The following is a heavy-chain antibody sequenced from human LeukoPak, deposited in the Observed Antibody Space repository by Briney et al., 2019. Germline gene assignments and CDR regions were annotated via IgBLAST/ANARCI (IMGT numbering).Heavy chain of an antibody. CDR1: GFSVSTNY. V-gene: IGHV3-53*01. D-gene: IGHD5-18*01. Sequence: GGSLRLSCAASGFSVSTNYMSWVRQAPGKGLEWVSVIYSDGSTYYPDTVKGRFTISRDNSKNTVYLQMNSLRAEDTAVYYCARDNTAMGLDYWGQGTLVTVSS. CDR2: IYSDGST. CDR3: ARDNTAMGLDY. J-gene: IGHJ4*02.